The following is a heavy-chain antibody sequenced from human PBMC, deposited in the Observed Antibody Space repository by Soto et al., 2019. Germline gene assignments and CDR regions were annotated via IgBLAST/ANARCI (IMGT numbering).Heavy chain of an antibody. Sequence: SGKVCCKASGGTFSSYAISWVRQAPGQGLEWMGGIIPIFGTANYAQKLQGRVTNTADESTSTAYMELSSLRSEDTAVYYCARDQSGVLYSSGWYEMLFHWGQGTLVTVSS. D-gene: IGHD6-19*01. CDR2: IIPIFGTA. V-gene: IGHV1-69*13. J-gene: IGHJ4*02. CDR1: GGTFSSYA. CDR3: ARDQSGVLYSSGWYEMLFH.